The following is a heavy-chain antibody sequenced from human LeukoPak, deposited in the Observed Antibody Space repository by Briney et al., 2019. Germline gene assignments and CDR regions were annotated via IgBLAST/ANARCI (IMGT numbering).Heavy chain of an antibody. Sequence: SETLSLTCAVHGGSFSGYYWSWIRQPPGKGLEWIGEINHSGSTNYNPSLKSRVTISVDTSKNQFSLKLSSVTAADTAVYYCARDPIAAAGSTSTNWFDPWGQGTLVTVSS. J-gene: IGHJ5*02. D-gene: IGHD6-13*01. CDR2: INHSGST. CDR1: GGSFSGYY. CDR3: ARDPIAAAGSTSTNWFDP. V-gene: IGHV4-34*01.